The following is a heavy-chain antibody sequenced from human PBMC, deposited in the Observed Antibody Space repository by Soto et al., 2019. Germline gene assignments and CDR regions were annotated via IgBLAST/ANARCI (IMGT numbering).Heavy chain of an antibody. D-gene: IGHD5-12*01. CDR3: ARVQSGYDFTY. J-gene: IGHJ4*02. CDR1: GDTFTSYG. V-gene: IGHV1-18*01. CDR2: ISAYNGNT. Sequence: QVQLVQSGAEVKKPETSVKVSCKASGDTFTSYGINWAQQDPGQGLEWMGWISAYNGNTHYAQKLQGRVTMTTDTSTSTAYMELRSLRSDDTAVYYCARVQSGYDFTYWGQGTLVTVSS.